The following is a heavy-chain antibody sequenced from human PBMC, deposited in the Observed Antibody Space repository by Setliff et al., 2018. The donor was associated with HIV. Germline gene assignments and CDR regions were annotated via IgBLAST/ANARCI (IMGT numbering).Heavy chain of an antibody. CDR3: ARDRWELLRRPEYFQH. CDR1: GDTLSSYA. V-gene: IGHV1-18*01. D-gene: IGHD1-26*01. Sequence: ASVKVSCKASGDTLSSYAITWVRQAPGQGLEWMGWISADNGNTKYAQKFQGRVTITTDTSTRTVYMELRSLRSDDTAVYYCARDRWELLRRPEYFQHWGQGALVTVSS. J-gene: IGHJ1*01. CDR2: ISADNGNT.